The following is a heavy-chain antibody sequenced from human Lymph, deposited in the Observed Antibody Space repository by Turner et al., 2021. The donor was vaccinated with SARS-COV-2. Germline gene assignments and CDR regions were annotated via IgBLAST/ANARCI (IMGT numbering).Heavy chain of an antibody. CDR1: GGSFSGSY. Sequence: QVQLQLWGAGLLKPSETLSLTCAVYGGSFSGSYWSWIRQPSRQGLEWVGEVNHRGSTNYNPSLKSRVTISVDTSKNQFSLRLTSVTAADSAVYYCARVVIAVAGTYPIQVYYYYVMDFWGQGTTVTVSS. J-gene: IGHJ6*02. CDR3: ARVVIAVAGTYPIQVYYYYVMDF. D-gene: IGHD6-19*01. V-gene: IGHV4-34*01. CDR2: VNHRGST.